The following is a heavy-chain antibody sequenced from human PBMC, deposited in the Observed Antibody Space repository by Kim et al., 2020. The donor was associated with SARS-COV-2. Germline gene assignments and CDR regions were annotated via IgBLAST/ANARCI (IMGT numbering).Heavy chain of an antibody. CDR3: ARVYAGPNTNWFDP. CDR1: GYTFTSYD. CDR2: MNPNNGNT. V-gene: IGHV1-8*01. Sequence: ASVKVSCKASGYTFTSYDINWVRQATGQGLEWMGWMNPNNGNTDYAQKFQGRVTMTRNTSISTAYMELSSLRSEDTAVYYCARVYAGPNTNWFDPWGQGTLVTVSS. J-gene: IGHJ5*02. D-gene: IGHD2-2*01.